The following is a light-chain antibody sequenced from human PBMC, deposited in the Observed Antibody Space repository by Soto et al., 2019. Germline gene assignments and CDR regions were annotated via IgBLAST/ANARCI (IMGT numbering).Light chain of an antibody. V-gene: IGLV2-11*01. CDR1: SGDVGAYNY. J-gene: IGLJ2*01. Sequence: QSALTQPRSVSGSPGQSVTISCTGTSGDVGAYNYVSWYQQHPGKAPKLMIYDVIKRPSGVPDRFSGSKSANTASLTISGLQAEDEADYYCCSYAGSSTRVFGGVTKLTVL. CDR2: DVI. CDR3: CSYAGSSTRV.